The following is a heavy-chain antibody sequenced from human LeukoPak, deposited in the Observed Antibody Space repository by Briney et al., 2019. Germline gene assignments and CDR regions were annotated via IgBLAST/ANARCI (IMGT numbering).Heavy chain of an antibody. CDR3: ALRSFDY. CDR2: IKLDGSEK. Sequence: GGSLRLSCVASGFSFGKYWMSWVRQAPGKGLEWVANIKLDGSEKNYVDSVKGRFTISRDNTKNSLYLQMNSLRAEDTAVYYCALRSFDYWGQGTLVTVSS. CDR1: GFSFGKYW. J-gene: IGHJ4*02. D-gene: IGHD1-14*01. V-gene: IGHV3-7*03.